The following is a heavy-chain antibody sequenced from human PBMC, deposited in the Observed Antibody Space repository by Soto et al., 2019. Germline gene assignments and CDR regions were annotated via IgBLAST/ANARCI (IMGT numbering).Heavy chain of an antibody. CDR1: GGSISSSSYY. J-gene: IGHJ3*02. CDR2: IYYSGST. V-gene: IGHV4-39*01. D-gene: IGHD3-16*01. Sequence: SETLSLTCTVSGGSISSSSYYWGWIRQPPGKGLEWIGSIYYSGSTYYNPSLKSRVTISVDTSKNQFSLKLSSVTAADTAVYYCARSSLGVDAFDIWGQGTMVTV. CDR3: ARSSLGVDAFDI.